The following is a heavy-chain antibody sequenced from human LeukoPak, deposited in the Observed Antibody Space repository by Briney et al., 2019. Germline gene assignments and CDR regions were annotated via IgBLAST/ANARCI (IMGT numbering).Heavy chain of an antibody. CDR2: ISGSGGST. Sequence: PGGSLRLSCAASGFTFSSYAMSWVRQPPGKGREWVSVISGSGGSTYSADSVKGRFTISRDNSKNTLYLQMNSLRAEDTAVYHCAKRPIYNGGWYYFDYWGQGTLFTVSS. D-gene: IGHD6-19*01. J-gene: IGHJ4*02. CDR1: GFTFSSYA. CDR3: AKRPIYNGGWYYFDY. V-gene: IGHV3-23*01.